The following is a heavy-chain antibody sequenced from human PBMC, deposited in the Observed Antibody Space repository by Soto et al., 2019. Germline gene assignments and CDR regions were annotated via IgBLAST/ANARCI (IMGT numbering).Heavy chain of an antibody. J-gene: IGHJ6*02. CDR2: ISYSGNT. D-gene: IGHD3-10*01. Sequence: HLQLQESGPGLVKPSETLSLTCTVSGDSISSGSYYWGWIRQPPGKGLEWIGSISYSGNTYYNPSLKGRVTISVDTSTNQFSLKLTSVTAADTAVYYCARPAMVRGVVRYYFYDMDVWGQGITVTVSS. CDR3: ARPAMVRGVVRYYFYDMDV. V-gene: IGHV4-39*01. CDR1: GDSISSGSYY.